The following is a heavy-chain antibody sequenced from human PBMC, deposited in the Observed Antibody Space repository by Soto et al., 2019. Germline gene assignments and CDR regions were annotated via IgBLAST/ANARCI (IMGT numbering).Heavy chain of an antibody. Sequence: SVTLSLSYAVVEGTCGDYYWSWIRKKKGKGLEWIGEINHSGSTNYNPSLKSRVTISVDTSKNQFSLKLSSVTAADTAVYYCARAVYYDFWIGYYFDKLGNEYFFAYRGQGTLVPVFS. J-gene: IGHJ4*02. CDR3: ARAVYYDFWIGYYFDKLGNEYFFAY. V-gene: IGHV4-34*01. CDR2: INHSGST. D-gene: IGHD3-3*01. CDR1: EGTCGDYY.